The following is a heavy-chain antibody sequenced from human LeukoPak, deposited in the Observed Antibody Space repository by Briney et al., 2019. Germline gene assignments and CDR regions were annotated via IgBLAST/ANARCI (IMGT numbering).Heavy chain of an antibody. CDR3: ARAAYCGGDCYYFDY. V-gene: IGHV3-48*02. Sequence: PGGSLRLSCAGSGFSFSSYSTNWVRQAPGKGLEWVSYISTGSTTIYYADSVKGRFTFSRDNARNSLYLQMNSLRDEDTAVYYCARAAYCGGDCYYFDYWGQGTLVTASS. J-gene: IGHJ4*02. CDR1: GFSFSSYS. D-gene: IGHD2-21*02. CDR2: ISTGSTTI.